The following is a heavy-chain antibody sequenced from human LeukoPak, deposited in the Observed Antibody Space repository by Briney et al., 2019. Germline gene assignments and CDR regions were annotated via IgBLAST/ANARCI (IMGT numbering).Heavy chain of an antibody. V-gene: IGHV3-20*04. Sequence: GGSLRLSCAASGFTFDDYGMSWVRQAPGKGLEWVSGINWNGGSTGYADSMKGRFTISRDNAKNSLYLQMISLRAEDTAVYYCAKLVGPSNFDCWGQGTLVTVSS. CDR1: GFTFDDYG. D-gene: IGHD1-26*01. CDR3: AKLVGPSNFDC. CDR2: INWNGGST. J-gene: IGHJ4*02.